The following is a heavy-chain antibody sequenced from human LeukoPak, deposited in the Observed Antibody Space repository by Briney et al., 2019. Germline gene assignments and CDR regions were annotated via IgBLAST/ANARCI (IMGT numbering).Heavy chain of an antibody. V-gene: IGHV2-70*11. J-gene: IGHJ4*02. CDR2: IDWDDDK. CDR3: ARIPYSGYDFDFDY. Sequence: SGPTLVNPTQTLTLTCTFSGFSLSTSGVCVSWIRQPPGKALEWLARIDWDDDKYYSTSLKTRLTISKDTSKNQVVLTMTNMDPVDTATYYCARIPYSGYDFDFDYWGQGILVTVSS. CDR1: GFSLSTSGVC. D-gene: IGHD5-12*01.